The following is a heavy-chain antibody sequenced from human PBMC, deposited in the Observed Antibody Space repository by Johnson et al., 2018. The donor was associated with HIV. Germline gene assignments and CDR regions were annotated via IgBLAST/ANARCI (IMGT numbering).Heavy chain of an antibody. Sequence: QVQLVESGGGVVQPGESLRLSCAASGFNFSHYGMHWVRQAPGKGLEWVAFIRNDGSNKFYADSVRGRFTISRDNSRKTLYLQMSNLRTEETAVYYCAKGEAQEGLIQLQSYAFDFWGRGTMVTVSS. D-gene: IGHD4-11*01. CDR3: AKGEAQEGLIQLQSYAFDF. CDR1: GFNFSHYG. CDR2: IRNDGSNK. J-gene: IGHJ3*01. V-gene: IGHV3-30*02.